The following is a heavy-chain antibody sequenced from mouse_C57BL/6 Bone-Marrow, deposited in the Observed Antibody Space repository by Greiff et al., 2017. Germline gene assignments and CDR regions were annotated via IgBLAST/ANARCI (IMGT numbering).Heavy chain of an antibody. CDR3: ARAVYYAMDY. CDR1: GFTFSSYA. J-gene: IGHJ4*01. V-gene: IGHV5-4*03. Sequence: DVMLVESGGGLVKPGGSLKLSCAASGFTFSSYAMSWVRQTPEKRLEWVATISDGGSYTYYPANVKGRFTISRDTAKNNLYLQMSHLKTEDTDMYYGARAVYYAMDYWGQGTSVTVSS. CDR2: ISDGGSYT.